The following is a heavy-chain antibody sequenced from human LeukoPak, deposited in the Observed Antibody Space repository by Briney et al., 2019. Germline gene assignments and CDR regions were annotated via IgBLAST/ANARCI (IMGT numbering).Heavy chain of an antibody. CDR1: GYTFTSYD. D-gene: IGHD6-25*01. CDR3: ARGGGQEEAIASAMGGFDY. CDR2: MNPNSGNT. V-gene: IGHV1-8*01. J-gene: IGHJ4*02. Sequence: ASVKVSCKASGYTFTSYDINWVRQATGQGLEWMGWMNPNSGNTGYAQKFQGRVTMTRNTSISTAYMELSSLRSEDTAVYYCARGGGQEEAIASAMGGFDYWGQGTLVTVSS.